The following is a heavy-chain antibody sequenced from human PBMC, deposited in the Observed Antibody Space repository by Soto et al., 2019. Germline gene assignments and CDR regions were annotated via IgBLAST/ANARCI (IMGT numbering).Heavy chain of an antibody. V-gene: IGHV3-23*01. CDR1: GFTFSSSA. CDR3: AKGGTGDVGDY. Sequence: EVQLLESGGGLVQPGGSLRLSCAASGFTFSSSAMSWVRQAPGKGLEWVSAINGGGGSTFYADSMKGRFTISRDNSKNTLYLQMNSLRVEDTAVYYCAKGGTGDVGDYWGQGTLVTVPS. CDR2: INGGGGST. J-gene: IGHJ4*02. D-gene: IGHD7-27*01.